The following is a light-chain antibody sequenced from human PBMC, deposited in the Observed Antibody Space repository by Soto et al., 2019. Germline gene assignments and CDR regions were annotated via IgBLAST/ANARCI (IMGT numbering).Light chain of an antibody. CDR1: QDIRNF. Sequence: IQMTQSPPSLSASVGDRVTITYRASQDIRNFVAWYQQKPGKAPKLLIYAASTLQSGVPSRFSGSGSGTDFTLTINSLQPEDVATYSCQKYSSVPVFGPGTKVEIK. CDR3: QKYSSVPV. V-gene: IGKV1-27*01. J-gene: IGKJ3*01. CDR2: AAS.